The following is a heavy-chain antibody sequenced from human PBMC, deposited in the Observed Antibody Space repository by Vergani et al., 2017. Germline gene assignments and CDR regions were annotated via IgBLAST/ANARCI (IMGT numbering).Heavy chain of an antibody. D-gene: IGHD3-3*01. CDR2: INPNSGGT. J-gene: IGHJ5*02. CDR3: TRAPPEYDDFWSGYYPGSLFDP. V-gene: IGHV1-2*02. Sequence: QVQLVQSGAEVKKPGDSVKVSCKASGYTFTGYYMHWVRQAPGQGLEWMGWINPNSGGTHYAQKFQGRVTMTRGTSISTAYMEMSRLRSDDTAVYYCTRAPPEYDDFWSGYYPGSLFDPWGQGCLVTVSS. CDR1: GYTFTGYY.